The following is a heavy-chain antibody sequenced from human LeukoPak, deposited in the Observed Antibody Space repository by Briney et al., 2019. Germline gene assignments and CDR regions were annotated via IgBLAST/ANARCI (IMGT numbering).Heavy chain of an antibody. D-gene: IGHD1-26*01. CDR3: ARKSGSYSFDVYYFDY. V-gene: IGHV3-11*04. CDR1: GFTVSSNY. J-gene: IGHJ4*02. CDR2: ISSSGSTI. Sequence: PGGSLRLSCAASGFTVSSNYMSWVRQAPGKGLEWVSCISSSGSTIYYADSVKGRFTISRDNAKNSLYLQMNSLRAEDTAVYYCARKSGSYSFDVYYFDYWGQGTLVTVSS.